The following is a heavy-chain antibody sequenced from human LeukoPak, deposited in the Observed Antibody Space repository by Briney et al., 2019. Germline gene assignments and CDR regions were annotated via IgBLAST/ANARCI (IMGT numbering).Heavy chain of an antibody. CDR3: ARGLRGDFWSGYYTRFVWFDL. Sequence: ASVKVSCKASGYTFTSYDINWVRQATGQGLEWMGWMNPNSGNTGYAQKFQGRVTMTRNTSISTAYMELSSLRSEDTAVYYCARGLRGDFWSGYYTRFVWFDLWGQGTLVTVSS. J-gene: IGHJ5*02. CDR1: GYTFTSYD. CDR2: MNPNSGNT. D-gene: IGHD3-3*01. V-gene: IGHV1-8*01.